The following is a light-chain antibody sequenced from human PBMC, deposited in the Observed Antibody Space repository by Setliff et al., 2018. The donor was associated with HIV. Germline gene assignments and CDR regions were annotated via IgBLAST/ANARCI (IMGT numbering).Light chain of an antibody. CDR1: SSDVGAYNY. CDR2: DVS. Sequence: QSALTQSASVSGSPGQSITISCTGTSSDVGAYNYVSWYQQYPGKAPKLMIYDVSNRPSGVSNRFSGSKSGNTASLTISGLQAEDEADYYCSSYTSSSTLVFGTGTKVTVL. J-gene: IGLJ1*01. CDR3: SSYTSSSTLV. V-gene: IGLV2-14*03.